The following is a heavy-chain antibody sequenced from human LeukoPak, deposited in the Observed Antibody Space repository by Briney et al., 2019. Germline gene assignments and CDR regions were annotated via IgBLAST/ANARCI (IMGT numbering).Heavy chain of an antibody. J-gene: IGHJ4*02. CDR3: ARDPPGAHFDY. D-gene: IGHD7-27*01. V-gene: IGHV3-21*01. Sequence: GGSLRLSCTASGFTFSSYSMNWVRQAPGRGLEWVSYISSSSSNIFYADSFKGRFTISRDNAQNSLYLQMNSLRVEDTAVYYCARDPPGAHFDYWGQGTLVTVSS. CDR2: ISSSSSNI. CDR1: GFTFSSYS.